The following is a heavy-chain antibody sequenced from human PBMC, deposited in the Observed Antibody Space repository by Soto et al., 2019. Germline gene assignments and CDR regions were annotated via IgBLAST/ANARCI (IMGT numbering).Heavy chain of an antibody. D-gene: IGHD3-22*01. V-gene: IGHV1-69*13. J-gene: IGHJ6*02. CDR1: GGTFSSYA. CDR2: IIPIFGTA. CDR3: ARVWRYYDIGDYYYYGMDV. Sequence: AASVKVSFKASGGTFSSYAISWVRQAPGQGLEWMGGIIPIFGTANYAQKFQGRVTITADESTSTAYMELSSLRSEDTAVYYCARVWRYYDIGDYYYYGMDVWGQGTTVTVSS.